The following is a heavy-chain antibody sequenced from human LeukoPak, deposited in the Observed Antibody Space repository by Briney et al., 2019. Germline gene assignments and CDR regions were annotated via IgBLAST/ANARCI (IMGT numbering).Heavy chain of an antibody. CDR2: ISYDGSNK. J-gene: IGHJ6*02. Sequence: PGRSLRLSCAASGFTFSSYAMHWVRQAPGKGLEWVAVISYDGSNKYYADSVKGRFTISRDNSKNTLYLQMNSLRAEDTAVYYCVLPYYDFWSGRANYGMDVWDQGTRVTVSS. CDR1: GFTFSSYA. CDR3: VLPYYDFWSGRANYGMDV. D-gene: IGHD3-3*01. V-gene: IGHV3-30-3*01.